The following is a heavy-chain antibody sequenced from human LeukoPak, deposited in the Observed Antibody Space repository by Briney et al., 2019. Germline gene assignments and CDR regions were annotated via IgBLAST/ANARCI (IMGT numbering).Heavy chain of an antibody. D-gene: IGHD3-16*01. CDR2: IKQDGSEK. V-gene: IGHV3-7*04. CDR3: AGALMSSGAFDI. CDR1: GFTFSDYY. J-gene: IGHJ3*02. Sequence: SGGSLRLSCAASGFTFSDYYMSWIRQAPGKGLEWVANIKQDGSEKYYVDSVKGRFTISRDNSKNTLYLQMNSLRAEDTAVYYCAGALMSSGAFDIWGQGTMVTVSS.